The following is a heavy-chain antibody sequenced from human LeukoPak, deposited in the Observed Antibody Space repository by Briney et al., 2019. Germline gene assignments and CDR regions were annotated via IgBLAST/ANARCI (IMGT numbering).Heavy chain of an antibody. CDR1: GFSFISYW. CDR2: IKQDESDK. CDR3: ARESGSGWAFDH. J-gene: IGHJ4*02. Sequence: PGGSLRLSCAGSGFSFISYWMGWVRQAPGKGLEWVAKIKQDESDKKYAESVKGRFTISRDNAKNTVYLQMNSLRAEDTAVYYCARESGSGWAFDHWGQGTLVTVFS. D-gene: IGHD6-19*01. V-gene: IGHV3-7*01.